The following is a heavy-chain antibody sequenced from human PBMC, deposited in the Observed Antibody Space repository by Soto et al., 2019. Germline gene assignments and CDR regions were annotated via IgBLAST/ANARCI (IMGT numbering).Heavy chain of an antibody. CDR1: CYTSADFG. V-gene: IGHV1-18*04. J-gene: IGHJ5*01. CDR2: VSGNNGAS. CDR3: VRDQKYFRVNGNWFDS. D-gene: IGHD2-2*01. Sequence: GXSVKVSFKASCYTSADFGISWVRQTPGQGLEWMGWVSGNNGASNPAPKVQGRITMTLDTSTGVSYMALRSLRSDDTAIYYCVRDQKYFRVNGNWFDSWGQGTLVTVSS.